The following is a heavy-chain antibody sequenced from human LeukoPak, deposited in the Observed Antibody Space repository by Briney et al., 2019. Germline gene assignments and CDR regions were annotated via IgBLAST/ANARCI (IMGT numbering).Heavy chain of an antibody. D-gene: IGHD4-23*01. CDR3: ARLHYGGNYGYYYYYMDV. CDR1: GGSISSSSYY. CDR2: IYYTGST. V-gene: IGHV4-39*01. Sequence: SETLSLTCTISGGSISSSSYYWGWIRQPPGKGLEWIGSIYYTGSTYYNPSLKSRVTISVDTSKNQFSLKLSSVTAADTAVYYCARLHYGGNYGYYYYYMDVWGKGTTVTISS. J-gene: IGHJ6*03.